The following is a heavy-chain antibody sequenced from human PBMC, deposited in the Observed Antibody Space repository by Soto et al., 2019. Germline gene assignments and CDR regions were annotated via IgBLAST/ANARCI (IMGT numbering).Heavy chain of an antibody. CDR3: AREPEDYDSSGYYNNNWFDP. V-gene: IGHV3-21*01. CDR2: ISSSSSYI. J-gene: IGHJ5*02. Sequence: EVQLVESGGGLVKPGGSLRLSCAASGFTFSSYSMNWVRQAPGKGLEWVSSISSSSSYIYYADSVKGRFTISRDNAKNSLYLQMNSLRAEDTAVYYCAREPEDYDSSGYYNNNWFDPWGQGTLVTVSS. D-gene: IGHD3-22*01. CDR1: GFTFSSYS.